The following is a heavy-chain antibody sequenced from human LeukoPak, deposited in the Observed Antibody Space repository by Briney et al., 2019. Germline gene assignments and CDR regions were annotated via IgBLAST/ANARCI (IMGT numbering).Heavy chain of an antibody. CDR1: GFTFSSYS. Sequence: PGGSLRLSCAASGFTFSSYSINWVRQAPGKGLEWVSSISSSRSYIYYADSVKGRFTISRDNAKNSLYLQMNSLRAEDTAVYYCARATVRGDYPWGQGTLVTVSS. D-gene: IGHD3-10*01. CDR3: ARATVRGDYP. J-gene: IGHJ5*02. CDR2: ISSSRSYI. V-gene: IGHV3-21*01.